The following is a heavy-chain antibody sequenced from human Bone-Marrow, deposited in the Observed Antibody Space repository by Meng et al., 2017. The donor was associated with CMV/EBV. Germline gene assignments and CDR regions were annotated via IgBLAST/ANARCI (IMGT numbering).Heavy chain of an antibody. Sequence: SGPTLVKPTETLTLTCTVSGFSLSNARMGVSWIRQPPGKALEWLAHIFSNDEKSYSTSLKSRFTISKDTSKSQVVLTMTNMDPVDTATYYCARILTGTHYYYYGMDVWGQGTTVTVSS. D-gene: IGHD1-7*01. V-gene: IGHV2-26*01. CDR1: GFSLSNARMG. J-gene: IGHJ6*02. CDR2: IFSNDEK. CDR3: ARILTGTHYYYYGMDV.